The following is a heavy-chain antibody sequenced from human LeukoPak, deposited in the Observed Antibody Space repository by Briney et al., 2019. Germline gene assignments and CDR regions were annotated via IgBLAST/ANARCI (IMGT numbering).Heavy chain of an antibody. CDR1: GGSFSGYY. J-gene: IGHJ5*02. V-gene: IGHV4-34*01. Sequence: SETLSLTCAVSGGSFSGYYWSWIRQPPGKGLEWIGEINHSGSTNYNPSLKSRVTISVDTSKNQFSLKLSSVSAADTAVYYCARGNRRMVRGVIRTGFDPWGQGTLVTVSS. D-gene: IGHD3-10*01. CDR3: ARGNRRMVRGVIRTGFDP. CDR2: INHSGST.